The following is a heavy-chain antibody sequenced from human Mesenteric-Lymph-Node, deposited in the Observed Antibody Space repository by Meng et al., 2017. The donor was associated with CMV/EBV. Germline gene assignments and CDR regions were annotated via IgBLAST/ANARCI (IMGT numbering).Heavy chain of an antibody. CDR2: INPNSGDT. CDR3: ARDRGGPYASSWFGYHFDS. J-gene: IGHJ4*02. Sequence: FTGNYMHWVRQAPGQGLEWMGRINPNSGDTNFAQKFQGRVTMTRDTSISTASMELSGLKSDDTAVYYCARDRGGPYASSWFGYHFDSWGQGTLVTVSS. CDR1: FTGNY. V-gene: IGHV1-2*06. D-gene: IGHD6-13*01.